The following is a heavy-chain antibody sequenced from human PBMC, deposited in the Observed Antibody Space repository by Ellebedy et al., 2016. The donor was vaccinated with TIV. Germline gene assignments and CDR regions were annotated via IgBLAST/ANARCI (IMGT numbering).Heavy chain of an antibody. CDR1: GFTFSSYW. D-gene: IGHD4-23*01. CDR2: ISDSGGNT. J-gene: IGHJ3*02. Sequence: GESLKISCAASGFTFSSYWMHWVRQAPGKGLEWVSSISDSGGNTYYADSVKGRFTISRDNSKDTLYLQVNSLRAEDTAVYYCARDPVGVGPAFDIWGQGTMVTVSS. CDR3: ARDPVGVGPAFDI. V-gene: IGHV3-23*01.